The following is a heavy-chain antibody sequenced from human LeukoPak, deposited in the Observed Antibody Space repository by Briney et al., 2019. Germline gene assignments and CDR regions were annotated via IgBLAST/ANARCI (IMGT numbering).Heavy chain of an antibody. V-gene: IGHV1-18*01. CDR3: ARDGALHGIVGAVDY. Sequence: GASVKVSCKASGYTFTSYGISWVRQAPGQGLEWMGWISAYNGNTNYAQKLQGRVTMTTDTSTSTAYMELRSLRSDDTAVYYCARDGALHGIVGAVDYWGQGTLVTVSS. D-gene: IGHD1-26*01. CDR1: GYTFTSYG. CDR2: ISAYNGNT. J-gene: IGHJ4*02.